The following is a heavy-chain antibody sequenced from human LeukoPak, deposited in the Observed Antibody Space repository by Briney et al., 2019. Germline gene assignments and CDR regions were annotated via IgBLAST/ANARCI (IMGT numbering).Heavy chain of an antibody. CDR1: GFTFSTYG. V-gene: IGHV3-30*02. Sequence: GGSLRLSCAASGFTFSTYGMHWDRQAPGKGLEWVAFIRYDGINKYYADSVKGRFTISRDNSKNTLYLQMNRLRAEDTAMYYCATGGRLPFDYWGQGTLVTVSS. CDR3: ATGGRLPFDY. J-gene: IGHJ4*02. D-gene: IGHD1-14*01. CDR2: IRYDGINK.